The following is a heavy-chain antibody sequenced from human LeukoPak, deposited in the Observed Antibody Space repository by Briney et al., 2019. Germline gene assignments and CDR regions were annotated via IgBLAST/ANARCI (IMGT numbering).Heavy chain of an antibody. V-gene: IGHV4-59*08. CDR1: GDSISSYY. Sequence: PSETLSLTCTVSGDSISSYYWSWIRQPPGKGLEWIGYIYHSGSTNYNPSLKSRVTISIDTSKNQFSLKLSSVTAADTAVYYCARRGNGSFYYFDDWGQGTLVTVSS. D-gene: IGHD1-26*01. J-gene: IGHJ4*02. CDR2: IYHSGST. CDR3: ARRGNGSFYYFDD.